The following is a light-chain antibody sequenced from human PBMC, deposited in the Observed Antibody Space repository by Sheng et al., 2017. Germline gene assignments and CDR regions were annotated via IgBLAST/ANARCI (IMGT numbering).Light chain of an antibody. V-gene: IGKV3D-15*01. J-gene: IGKJ1*01. Sequence: EIVVTQSPATLSVSPGERAALSCRASQSVGSNLAWYQQKPGQAPRLLIYGASSRATGIPDRFSGSGSGTDFTLTISSLQSEDFAFYYCQQYDSWPRTFGQGTKVEI. CDR2: GAS. CDR1: QSVGSN. CDR3: QQYDSWPRT.